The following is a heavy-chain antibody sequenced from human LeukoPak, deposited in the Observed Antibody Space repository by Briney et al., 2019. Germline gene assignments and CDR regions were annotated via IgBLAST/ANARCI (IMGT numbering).Heavy chain of an antibody. D-gene: IGHD6-19*01. J-gene: IGHJ4*02. CDR3: ARDNAGLAVAGTGYFDY. CDR1: GFTFSGYA. V-gene: IGHV3-30*07. Sequence: PGGSLRLSCAASGFTFSGYAMHWVRQAPGKGLEWVAVISYDGSNKYYADSVKGRFTITRDIPNNTLYLQMNSLRAEDTAVYYCARDNAGLAVAGTGYFDYWGQGTLVTVSS. CDR2: ISYDGSNK.